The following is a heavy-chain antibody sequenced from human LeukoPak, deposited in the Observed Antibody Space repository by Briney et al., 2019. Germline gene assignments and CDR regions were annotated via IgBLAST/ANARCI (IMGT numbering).Heavy chain of an antibody. CDR2: IIPIFGPA. CDR1: GGIFTSYA. J-gene: IGHJ4*02. CDR3: ARSGYSYGFRTLDF. V-gene: IGHV1-69*13. Sequence: ASVKVSCKASGGIFTSYALSWVRQAPGQGLEWMGGIIPIFGPANYAQKFQGRVTITADESTSTAYLELSSLRPEDTAFYYCARSGYSYGFRTLDFWGQGTLVTVSS. D-gene: IGHD5-18*01.